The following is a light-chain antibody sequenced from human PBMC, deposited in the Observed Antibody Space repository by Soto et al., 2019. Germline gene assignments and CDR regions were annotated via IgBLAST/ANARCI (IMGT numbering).Light chain of an antibody. V-gene: IGKV3-11*01. Sequence: EIVLTQSPATLSLSPGERATLSCRASQSVSSYLAWYQQKPGQAPRLLIYDASNRATGIPARFSGSGSGTDFTITSSRLEPEDFAVYYCQHRSNWHTFGQGTRLEIK. J-gene: IGKJ5*01. CDR2: DAS. CDR1: QSVSSY. CDR3: QHRSNWHT.